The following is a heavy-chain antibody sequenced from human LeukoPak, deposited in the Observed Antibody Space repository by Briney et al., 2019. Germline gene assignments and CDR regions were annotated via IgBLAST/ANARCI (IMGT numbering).Heavy chain of an antibody. Sequence: GGSMRLSCAASGVAFSNSIIHWVRQAPGKGLEWVLAMSYDGFSKYYADSLKGRLSISRDDSKSTVYLQMNSLRPEDTAVYFCAREGHTSGYCGTFDVWGQGTTVAVSS. D-gene: IGHD3-22*01. J-gene: IGHJ3*01. CDR3: AREGHTSGYCGTFDV. CDR1: GVAFSNSI. CDR2: MSYDGFSK. V-gene: IGHV3-30*04.